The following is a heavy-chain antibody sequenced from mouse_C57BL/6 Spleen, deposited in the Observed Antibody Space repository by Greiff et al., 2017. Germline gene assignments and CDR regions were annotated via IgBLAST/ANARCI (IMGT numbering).Heavy chain of an antibody. Sequence: VKLQESGAELVKPGASVKLSCKASGYTFTSYWMHWVKQRPGQGLEWIGMIHPNSGSTNYNEKFKSKATLTVDKSSSTAYMQLSSLTSEDSAVYYCADYGSRDYWGQGTTLTVSS. CDR2: IHPNSGST. J-gene: IGHJ2*01. CDR3: ADYGSRDY. CDR1: GYTFTSYW. D-gene: IGHD1-1*01. V-gene: IGHV1-64*01.